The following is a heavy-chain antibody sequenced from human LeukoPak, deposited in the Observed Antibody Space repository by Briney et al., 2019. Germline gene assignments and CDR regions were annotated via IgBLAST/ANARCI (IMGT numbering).Heavy chain of an antibody. CDR1: GFTFSTYW. CDR2: IKSDGGT. D-gene: IGHD5-12*01. V-gene: IGHV3-74*01. J-gene: IGHJ4*02. CDR3: ARGPGGGYGDFDY. Sequence: GGSLRLSCAASGFTFSTYWMHWVRQAPGKGLVWVSRIKSDGGTNYADSVKGRFTISRDNAKKTVSLQMNSLRPEDTGVYYCARGPGGGYGDFDYWGQGTLVTVSS.